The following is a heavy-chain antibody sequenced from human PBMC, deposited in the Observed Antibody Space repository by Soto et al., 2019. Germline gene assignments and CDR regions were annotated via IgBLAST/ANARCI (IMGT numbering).Heavy chain of an antibody. J-gene: IGHJ4*02. CDR3: ARDGMTTGDT. CDR2: VFSSVSA. CDR1: GVSVRSYT. D-gene: IGHD2-21*02. V-gene: IGHV4-4*07. Sequence: LSLTCIVSGVSVRSYTWSWVRQPANKGLEWIGRVFSSVSATYNPSLKSRVSISMDTPENRISLKLDSVTAADAGVYFCARDGMTTGDTWGPGTLVTVSS.